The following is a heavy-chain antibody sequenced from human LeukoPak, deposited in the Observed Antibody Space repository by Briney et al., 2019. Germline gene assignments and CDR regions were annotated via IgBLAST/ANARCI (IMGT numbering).Heavy chain of an antibody. CDR3: VRGYSYGFYFDY. J-gene: IGHJ4*02. Sequence: ASVKVPCKTSGYSFTGYYIHWVRQAPGQGLEWMGRINPNSGGPIYGQKFQGTVTMTRDTSISTAYLELSNLRSDDTAAYYCVRGYSYGFYFDYWGQGSLVTVSS. V-gene: IGHV1-2*06. D-gene: IGHD5-18*01. CDR2: INPNSGGP. CDR1: GYSFTGYY.